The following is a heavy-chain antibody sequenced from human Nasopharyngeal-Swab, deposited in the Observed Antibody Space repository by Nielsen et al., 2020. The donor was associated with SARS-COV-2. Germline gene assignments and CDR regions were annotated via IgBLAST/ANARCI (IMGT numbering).Heavy chain of an antibody. D-gene: IGHD1-1*01. CDR2: IKQDGSEK. CDR3: ARDVRQRTGDY. J-gene: IGHJ4*02. CDR1: GFTFNSYY. V-gene: IGHV3-7*01. Sequence: GESLKISCAASGFTFNSYYMSWLRQAPGKGLEWVGNIKQDGSEKYYVDSVKGRFTISRDNAKNSLYLQMNSLSAEDTAVYYCARDVRQRTGDYWGQGTLVNVSS.